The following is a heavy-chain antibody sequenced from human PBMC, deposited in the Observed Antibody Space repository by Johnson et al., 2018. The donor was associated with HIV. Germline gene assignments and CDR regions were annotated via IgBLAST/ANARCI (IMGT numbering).Heavy chain of an antibody. V-gene: IGHV3-30*02. D-gene: IGHD4-23*01. J-gene: IGHJ3*02. CDR3: ATERAVVNANAFDI. Sequence: QVQLVESGGGVVQPGGSQRLSCAASGFTFNNYGMHCVRQAPGKGLEWVAFIWYDGSNKYYADSVKGRFTISRDNSKNILYLQMNTLRAEDTAVYYCATERAVVNANAFDIWGQGTMVTVSS. CDR2: IWYDGSNK. CDR1: GFTFNNYG.